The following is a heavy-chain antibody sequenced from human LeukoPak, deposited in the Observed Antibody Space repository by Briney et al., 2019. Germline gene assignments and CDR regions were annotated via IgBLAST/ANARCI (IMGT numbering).Heavy chain of an antibody. CDR2: IYTSGST. D-gene: IGHD5-12*01. CDR1: GGSISSYY. Sequence: KTSETLSLTCTVSGGSISSYYWSWIRRPAGKGLEWIGRIYTSGSTNYNPSLKSRVTMSVDTSKNQFSLKLSSVTAADTAVYYCASVSVAITEGGFDYWGQGTLVTVSS. CDR3: ASVSVAITEGGFDY. J-gene: IGHJ4*02. V-gene: IGHV4-4*07.